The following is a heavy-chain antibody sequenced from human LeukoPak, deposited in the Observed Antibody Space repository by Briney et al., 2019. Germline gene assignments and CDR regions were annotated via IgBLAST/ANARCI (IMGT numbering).Heavy chain of an antibody. V-gene: IGHV3-21*01. CDR3: ARDWSGVLLTGGYRNAFDF. D-gene: IGHD3-9*01. CDR1: GFTFSSYS. CDR2: ISSSSSYI. Sequence: PGGSLRLSCAASGFTFSSYSMNWVRQAPGKGLEWVSSISSSSSYIYYADSVMGRFTISRDNAKNTLYLQMNSLRAEDTAVYYCARDWSGVLLTGGYRNAFDFWGQGTTVTVSP. J-gene: IGHJ3*01.